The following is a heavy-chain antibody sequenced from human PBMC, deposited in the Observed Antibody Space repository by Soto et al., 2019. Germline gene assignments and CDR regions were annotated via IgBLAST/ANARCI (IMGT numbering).Heavy chain of an antibody. V-gene: IGHV3-23*01. CDR1: GFTFSSYA. Sequence: GGSLRLSCAASGFTFSSYAMSWVRQAPGKGLEWVSAISGSGGSTYYADSVKGRFTISRDNSKNTLYLQMSSLRAEDTAVYYCAKDYKGSSGLRRLYYFDYWGQGTLVTVSS. J-gene: IGHJ4*02. D-gene: IGHD6-19*01. CDR2: ISGSGGST. CDR3: AKDYKGSSGLRRLYYFDY.